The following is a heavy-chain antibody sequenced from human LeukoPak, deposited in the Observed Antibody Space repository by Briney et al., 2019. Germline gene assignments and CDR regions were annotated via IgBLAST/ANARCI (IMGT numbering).Heavy chain of an antibody. J-gene: IGHJ3*02. Sequence: GGSLRLSCAASGFTFSSYSMNWVRQAPGKGLEWVAFISYDGSYKYYADSVKGRFTISRDSFKNTLYLQMNSLRPEDTAVYYCAKEGDYYGSGSYRDGFDIWGQGTRATVSS. CDR1: GFTFSSYS. CDR3: AKEGDYYGSGSYRDGFDI. D-gene: IGHD3-10*01. V-gene: IGHV3-30*18. CDR2: ISYDGSYK.